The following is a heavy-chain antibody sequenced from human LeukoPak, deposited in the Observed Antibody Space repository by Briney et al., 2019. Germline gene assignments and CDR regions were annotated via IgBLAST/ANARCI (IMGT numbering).Heavy chain of an antibody. CDR3: ATVGAGNYYAMDV. Sequence: PGGSLRPSCAASGFTFSSYEMNWVRQAPGKGLEWVSYISSSGSNIFYADSVKGRFTMSRDNAKNSLYLQLNSLRAEDTAVYYCATVGAGNYYAMDVWGQGTTVTVSS. V-gene: IGHV3-48*03. J-gene: IGHJ6*02. D-gene: IGHD4/OR15-4a*01. CDR1: GFTFSSYE. CDR2: ISSSGSNI.